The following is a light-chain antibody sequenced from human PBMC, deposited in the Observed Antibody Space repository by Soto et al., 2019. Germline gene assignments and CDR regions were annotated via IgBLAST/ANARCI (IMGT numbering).Light chain of an antibody. J-gene: IGLJ1*01. CDR2: DDI. Sequence: TLAHPVYAAPGQKLHISCSGTSSNVANNFVSWYQQFPVKAPKLLIYDDIRRPSWIPDRFSASKSGTSATLGITGLQTGDEADYYCGSWDSSLTANVFGTGTKVTGL. CDR3: GSWDSSLTANV. CDR1: SSNVANNF. V-gene: IGLV1-51*01.